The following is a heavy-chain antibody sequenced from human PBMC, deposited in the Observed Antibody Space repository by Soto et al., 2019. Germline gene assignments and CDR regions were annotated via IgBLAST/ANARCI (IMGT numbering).Heavy chain of an antibody. V-gene: IGHV1-8*01. D-gene: IGHD1-1*01. J-gene: IGHJ4*02. Sequence: QVQLVQSGAEVKKPGASVKVSCKASGYTFTSYDINWVRQATGQGLEWMGWMNPNSGNTGYAQKFQGRVTMTRNTXIXTXXMALSRLRSEDPAMYYCAGGFRDRNDGGNSKGVDYWGQGTPVTVSS. CDR3: AGGFRDRNDGGNSKGVDY. CDR1: GYTFTSYD. CDR2: MNPNSGNT.